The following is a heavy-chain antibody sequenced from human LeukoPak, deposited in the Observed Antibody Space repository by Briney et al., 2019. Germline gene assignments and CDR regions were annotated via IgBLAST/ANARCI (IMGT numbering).Heavy chain of an antibody. Sequence: ASVKVSCKASGYTFTSYYMHWVRQAPGQGLEWMGIINPSGGSTSYAQKFQGRVTMTRDTSTSTVYMELSSLRSEDTAVYYCARVRGSSWPKYYFDYWGQGTLVTVSS. V-gene: IGHV1-46*01. J-gene: IGHJ4*02. D-gene: IGHD6-13*01. CDR2: INPSGGST. CDR1: GYTFTSYY. CDR3: ARVRGSSWPKYYFDY.